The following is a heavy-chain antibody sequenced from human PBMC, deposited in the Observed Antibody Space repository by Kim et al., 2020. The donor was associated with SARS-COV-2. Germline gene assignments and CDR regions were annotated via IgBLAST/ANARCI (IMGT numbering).Heavy chain of an antibody. CDR1: GFSISTSGMC. D-gene: IGHD1-7*01. CDR2: IDWDDDK. V-gene: IGHV2-70*11. J-gene: IGHJ6*03. CDR3: ARIRGIGTTGSQAYRYYMDV. Sequence: SGPTLVNPTQTLTLTCTFSGFSISTSGMCVNWIRQPPGKALEWLARIDWDDDKYYNTSLKTRLTISKDTSRNQVGLIMTNMDPVDTATYYCARIRGIGTTGSQAYRYYMDVWGKGTTVTVSS.